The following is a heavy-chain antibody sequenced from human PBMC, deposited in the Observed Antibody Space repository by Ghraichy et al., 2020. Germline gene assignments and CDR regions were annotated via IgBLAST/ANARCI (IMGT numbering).Heavy chain of an antibody. CDR3: SRPHRDFGDDAFDN. D-gene: IGHD4-17*01. V-gene: IGHV4-59*01. CDR1: TGSISGYY. J-gene: IGHJ4*02. Sequence: SKTLSLTCTVSTGSISGYYWSWTRQAPGKAPEWIGCIHSGNTDYNPSLRSRVTISVDTSKNQVSLKLTSVTATDTAVYYCSRPHRDFGDDAFDNWGQGTLVTVSS. CDR2: IHSGNT.